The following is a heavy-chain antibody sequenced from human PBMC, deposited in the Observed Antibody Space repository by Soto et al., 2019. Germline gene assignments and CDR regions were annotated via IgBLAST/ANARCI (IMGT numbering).Heavy chain of an antibody. CDR1: GGSISSGDYS. V-gene: IGHV4-30-2*01. J-gene: IGHJ4*02. CDR2: IFHSGST. D-gene: IGHD3-22*01. CDR3: ARAQSGGYYSFDY. Sequence: SETLSLTCAVSGGSISSGDYSWNWIRQPPGKGLEWIGYIFHSGSTYYNPSLKSRVIISVDRSKNHFSLRLSSVTAADTAVYYCARAQSGGYYSFDYWGQGILVTVSS.